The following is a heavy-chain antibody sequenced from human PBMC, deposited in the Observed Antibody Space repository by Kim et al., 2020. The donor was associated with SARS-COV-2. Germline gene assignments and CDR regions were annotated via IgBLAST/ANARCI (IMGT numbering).Heavy chain of an antibody. D-gene: IGHD3-22*01. V-gene: IGHV6-1*01. CDR2: TYYRSKWYN. Sequence: SQTRSLTCAISGDSVSSNSAAWNWIRQSPSRGLEWLGRTYYRSKWYNDYAVSVKSRITINPDTSKNQFSLQLNSVTPEDTAVYYCARVGYYYDSSGYYSALDYWGQGTLVTVSS. J-gene: IGHJ4*02. CDR3: ARVGYYYDSSGYYSALDY. CDR1: GDSVSSNSAA.